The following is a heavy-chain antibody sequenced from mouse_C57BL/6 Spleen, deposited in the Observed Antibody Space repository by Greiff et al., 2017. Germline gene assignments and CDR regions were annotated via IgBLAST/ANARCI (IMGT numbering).Heavy chain of an antibody. D-gene: IGHD1-1*01. J-gene: IGHJ2*01. CDR3: SRGAIYVSYYFDY. V-gene: IGHV5-17*01. CDR1: GFTFSDYG. Sequence: EVQGVESGGGLVKPGGSLKLSCAASGFTFSDYGMHWVRQAPEKGLEWVAYISSGSGTIYYADTVKGRFTIARDNAKNTLFLQMTSRTSEYTAMYYCSRGAIYVSYYFDYWGQGTTLTVSS. CDR2: ISSGSGTI.